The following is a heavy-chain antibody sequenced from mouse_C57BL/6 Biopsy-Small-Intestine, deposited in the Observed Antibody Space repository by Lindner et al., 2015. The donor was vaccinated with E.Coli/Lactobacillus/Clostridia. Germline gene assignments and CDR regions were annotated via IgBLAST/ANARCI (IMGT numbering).Heavy chain of an antibody. CDR1: GYAFSSSW. J-gene: IGHJ1*03. CDR3: ARWDYGTRYDWHFDV. Sequence: VQLQESGPELVKPGASVKISCKASGYAFSSSWMNWVKQRPGKGLEWIGRIYPGDGDTNYNGKFKGKATLTADKSSSTAYMQLSSLTSEDSAVYFCARWDYGTRYDWHFDVWGTGTTVTVSS. CDR2: IYPGDGDT. V-gene: IGHV1-82*01. D-gene: IGHD1-1*01.